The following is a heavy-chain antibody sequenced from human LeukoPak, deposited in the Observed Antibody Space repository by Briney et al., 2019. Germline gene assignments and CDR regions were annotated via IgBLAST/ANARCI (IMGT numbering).Heavy chain of an antibody. CDR3: ARAGLYNWNYEGTTYFAF. CDR1: GFTVRSNY. J-gene: IGHJ4*02. V-gene: IGHV3-53*01. Sequence: PGGSLRLSCAASGFTVRSNYMSWVRQAPGEGLEGGSVIYSGGSTYYADSVKGRFTISRDNAKNSLYLQMNSLRAEDTALYYCARAGLYNWNYEGTTYFAFWGQGPLVTVSA. CDR2: IYSGGST. D-gene: IGHD1-7*01.